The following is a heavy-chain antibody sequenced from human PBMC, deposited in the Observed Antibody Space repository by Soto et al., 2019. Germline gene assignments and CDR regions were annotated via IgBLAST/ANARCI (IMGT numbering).Heavy chain of an antibody. V-gene: IGHV1-69*01. CDR1: GGTFSSYA. CDR2: IIPIFGTA. CDR3: AREAARPPITMVRGPNALDI. Sequence: QVQLVQSGAEVKKPGSSVKVSCKASGGTFSSYAISWVRQAPGQGLEWMGGIIPIFGTANYAQKFQGRVTITADESTSTAYMELSSLRSEDTAVYYCAREAARPPITMVRGPNALDIWGQGTMVTVSS. J-gene: IGHJ3*02. D-gene: IGHD3-10*01.